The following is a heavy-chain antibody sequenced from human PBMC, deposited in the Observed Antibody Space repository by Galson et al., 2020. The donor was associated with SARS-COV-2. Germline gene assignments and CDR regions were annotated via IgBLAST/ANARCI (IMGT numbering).Heavy chain of an antibody. J-gene: IGHJ4*02. V-gene: IGHV3-23*01. D-gene: IGHD6-13*01. CDR2: IRGSGSST. CDR3: AKVKEVSWYVDH. CDR1: GFTFSTYA. Sequence: TGGSLRLSCAGSGFTFSTYAMTWVRQAPGKGLEWVSGIRGSGSSTFYGDSVKGRFTISRDNSKNTLYLQMNSLRAEDTAVYYCAKVKEVSWYVDHWGQGTLVTVSS.